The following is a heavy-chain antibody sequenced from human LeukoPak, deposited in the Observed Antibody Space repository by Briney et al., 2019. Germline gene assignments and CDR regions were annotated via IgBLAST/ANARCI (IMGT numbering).Heavy chain of an antibody. D-gene: IGHD4-23*01. Sequence: SETLSLTCTVSGGSISSYYWSWIRQPPGKGLEWIGYIYYSGSTNYNPSLKSRVTISVDTSKNQFSLKLSSVTAADTAVYYCASSRGTVVTLRYFQHWGQGTLVTVSS. J-gene: IGHJ1*01. CDR3: ASSRGTVVTLRYFQH. V-gene: IGHV4-59*08. CDR2: IYYSGST. CDR1: GGSISSYY.